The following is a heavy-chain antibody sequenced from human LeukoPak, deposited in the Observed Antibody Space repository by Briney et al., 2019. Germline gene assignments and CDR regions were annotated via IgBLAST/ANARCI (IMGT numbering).Heavy chain of an antibody. CDR2: ISYTGSNK. V-gene: IGHV3-30*18. Sequence: PGRSLRLSCAASGFTFNIYGMHWVRQAPGKGLEWVAVISYTGSNKYYADSVKGRFTISRDNSKNTVYLQMNSLRAEDTAVYYCAKQCMVRGVLPYYFDSWGQGTLVTVSS. D-gene: IGHD3-10*01. CDR1: GFTFNIYG. J-gene: IGHJ4*02. CDR3: AKQCMVRGVLPYYFDS.